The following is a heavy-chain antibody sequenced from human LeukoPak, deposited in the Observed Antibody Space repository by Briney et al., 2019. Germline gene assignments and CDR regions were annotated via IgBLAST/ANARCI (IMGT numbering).Heavy chain of an antibody. CDR3: ARDVFESSSWYAGNSFDY. D-gene: IGHD6-13*01. CDR1: GFTFGDYA. V-gene: IGHV3-49*03. CDR2: IRSKAYGGTT. J-gene: IGHJ4*02. Sequence: GSLRLSCTASGFTFGDYAMSWFRQAPGKGLEWVGLIRSKAYGGTTEYAASVKVRFTISRDDSKSIGYLQINSLTTEGTAVYYCARDVFESSSWYAGNSFDYWGEGTLVTVYS.